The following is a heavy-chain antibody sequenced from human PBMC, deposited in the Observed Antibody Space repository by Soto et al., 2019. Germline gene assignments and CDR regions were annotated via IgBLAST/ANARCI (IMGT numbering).Heavy chain of an antibody. V-gene: IGHV3-21*06. D-gene: IGHD2-2*01. CDR3: ARDSDCHSTSCFFPPHV. J-gene: IGHJ6*02. Sequence: PGGSLRLSCSASGFTFSDENMSWVRQVPGKGLEWVSGISGGASYIFYADSVQGRFSISRDNPKNSLFLEMNSLRVEDTAVYYCARDSDCHSTSCFFPPHVWGQGTTVTVSS. CDR2: ISGGASYI. CDR1: GFTFSDEN.